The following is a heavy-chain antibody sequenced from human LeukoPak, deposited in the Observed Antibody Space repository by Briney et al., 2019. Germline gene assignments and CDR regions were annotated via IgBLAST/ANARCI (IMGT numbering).Heavy chain of an antibody. CDR2: ILGSGGST. J-gene: IGHJ4*02. V-gene: IGHV3-23*01. CDR3: AKWGDYDVLTGYYVPDY. CDR1: GFTFSNYA. D-gene: IGHD3-9*01. Sequence: GASLRLSCAASGFTFSNYAMSWVRQAPGKGLEWVSAILGSGGSTYYADSVKGLFTVSRDNSRSTLYLQMKSLRAEDTALYYCAKWGDYDVLTGYYVPDYWGQGTRVTVSS.